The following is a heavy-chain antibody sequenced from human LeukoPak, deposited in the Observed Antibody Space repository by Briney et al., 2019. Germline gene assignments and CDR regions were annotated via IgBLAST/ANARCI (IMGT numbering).Heavy chain of an antibody. CDR1: GFTFSSYS. J-gene: IGHJ3*02. D-gene: IGHD7-27*01. CDR3: ARGKLGIYAFDI. CDR2: ISSSSSYI. Sequence: MPGGSLRLSCAASGFTFSSYSMNWVRQAPGKGLEWVSSISSSSSYIYYADSVKGRFTISRDNAKNSLYLQMNSLRAEDTAVYYCARGKLGIYAFDIWGQGTMVTVSS. V-gene: IGHV3-21*01.